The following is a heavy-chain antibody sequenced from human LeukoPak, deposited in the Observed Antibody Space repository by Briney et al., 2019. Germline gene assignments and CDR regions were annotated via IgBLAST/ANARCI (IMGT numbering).Heavy chain of an antibody. CDR3: ARDGSQFSITGTTVDY. CDR2: INPNSGGT. V-gene: IGHV1-2*02. D-gene: IGHD1-7*01. CDR1: GYTFTGDY. Sequence: GASVKVSCKASGYTFTGDYMHWVRQAPGQGLEWIGWINPNSGGTNYAQKFQGRVTMTRDTSISTAYMELSRLRSDDPAVYYCARDGSQFSITGTTVDYWGQGTLVTVSS. J-gene: IGHJ4*02.